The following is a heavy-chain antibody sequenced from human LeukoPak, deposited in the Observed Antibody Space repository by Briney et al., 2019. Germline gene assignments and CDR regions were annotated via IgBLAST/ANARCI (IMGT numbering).Heavy chain of an antibody. CDR3: AKGTTLYYYGSGSYLSPFDY. CDR1: GFTFSSYS. CDR2: ISSSSSYI. Sequence: GGSLRLSCAASGFTFSSYSMNWVRQAPGKGLGWVSSISSSSSYIYYADSVKGRFTISRDNAKNSLYLQMNSLRAEDTALYYCAKGTTLYYYGSGSYLSPFDYWGQGTLVTVSS. J-gene: IGHJ4*02. V-gene: IGHV3-21*04. D-gene: IGHD3-10*01.